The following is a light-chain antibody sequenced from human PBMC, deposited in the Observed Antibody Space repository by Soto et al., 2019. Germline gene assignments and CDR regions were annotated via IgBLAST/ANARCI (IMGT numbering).Light chain of an antibody. V-gene: IGKV3D-20*02. CDR3: QQRSNSPRT. CDR2: GAS. J-gene: IGKJ5*01. CDR1: QSVSSSY. Sequence: EILLTQSPGTLSLSPGERDTLSCRASQSVSSSYLAWYQQKPGQAPRLLIYGASNRATGIPARFSGSGSGTDFTLTISRLEPEDFEVYYCQQRSNSPRTFGQGTRLEI.